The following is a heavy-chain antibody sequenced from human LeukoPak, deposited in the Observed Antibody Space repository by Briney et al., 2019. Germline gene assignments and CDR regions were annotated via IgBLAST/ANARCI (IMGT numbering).Heavy chain of an antibody. V-gene: IGHV4-59*01. CDR2: IYYSGST. CDR1: GGSISSYY. CDR3: ARGYKYSSSWYDGSRYYYYGMDV. D-gene: IGHD6-13*01. J-gene: IGHJ6*02. Sequence: SETLSLTCTVSGGSISSYYWSWIRQPPGKGLEWIGYIYYSGSTNYNPSLKSRVTISVDTSKNQFSLKLSSVTAADTAVYYCARGYKYSSSWYDGSRYYYYGMDVWGQGTTVTVSS.